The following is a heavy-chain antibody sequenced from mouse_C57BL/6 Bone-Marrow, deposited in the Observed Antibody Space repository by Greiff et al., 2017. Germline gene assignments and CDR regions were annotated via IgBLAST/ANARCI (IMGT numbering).Heavy chain of an antibody. CDR2: IHPNSGST. CDR1: GYTFTSYW. J-gene: IGHJ3*01. CDR3: ARWNYGYLAY. D-gene: IGHD2-2*01. Sequence: QVQLQQSGAELVKPGASVKLSCKASGYTFTSYWMHWVKQRPGQGLEWIGMIHPNSGSTNYNEKFKSKATLTVDKSSSTAYMQLSSLTSEDSAVYYCARWNYGYLAYWGQGTLVTVSA. V-gene: IGHV1-64*01.